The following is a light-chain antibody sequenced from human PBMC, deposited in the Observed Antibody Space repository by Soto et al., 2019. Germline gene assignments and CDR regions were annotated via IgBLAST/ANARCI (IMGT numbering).Light chain of an antibody. CDR1: SSDVGGYNY. V-gene: IGLV2-11*01. CDR3: CSYAGSYSSV. J-gene: IGLJ1*01. Sequence: QSALTQPRSVSGSPGQSVTISCTGTSSDVGGYNYVSWYQQHPGKAPKLMIYDVSKRPSGVPDRFSGSKSGNTASLTISGIQAEDEADYYYCSYAGSYSSVFGTGTTVTVL. CDR2: DVS.